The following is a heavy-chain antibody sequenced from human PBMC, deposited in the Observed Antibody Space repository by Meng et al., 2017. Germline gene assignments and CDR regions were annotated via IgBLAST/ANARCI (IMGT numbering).Heavy chain of an antibody. CDR2: ISSNGGST. J-gene: IGHJ4*02. D-gene: IGHD3-22*01. Sequence: GESLKISCAASGFTFSSYAMHWVRQAPGKGLEYVSAISSNGGSTYYANFVKGRFTISRDNSKNTLYLQMGSLRAEDMAVYYCARVRVSGYYSYFGYWGQGTLVTVSS. V-gene: IGHV3-64*01. CDR3: ARVRVSGYYSYFGY. CDR1: GFTFSSYA.